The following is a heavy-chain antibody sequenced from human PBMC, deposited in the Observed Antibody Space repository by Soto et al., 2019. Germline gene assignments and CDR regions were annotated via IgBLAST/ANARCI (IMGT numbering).Heavy chain of an antibody. CDR2: ISYDGSNK. CDR1: GFTFSSYG. CDR3: AKGLGAAAGTDAFDI. D-gene: IGHD6-13*01. V-gene: IGHV3-30*18. Sequence: GGSLRLSCAASGFTFSSYGMHWVRQAPGKGLEWVAVISYDGSNKYYADSVKGRFTISRDNSKNTLYLQMNSLRAEDTAVYYCAKGLGAAAGTDAFDIWGKGTMVTVSS. J-gene: IGHJ3*02.